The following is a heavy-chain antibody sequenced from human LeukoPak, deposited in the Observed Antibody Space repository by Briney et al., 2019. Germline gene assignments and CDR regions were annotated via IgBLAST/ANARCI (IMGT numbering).Heavy chain of an antibody. D-gene: IGHD2-8*01. V-gene: IGHV1-2*06. Sequence: GASVKVSCKASGYTFTGYYMHWVRQAPGQGLEWMGRINPNSGGANYAQKFQGRVTMTRDTSISTAYMELSRLRSDDTAVYYCARLSTSNVTLDYWGQGTLVTVSS. CDR3: ARLSTSNVTLDY. CDR1: GYTFTGYY. CDR2: INPNSGGA. J-gene: IGHJ4*02.